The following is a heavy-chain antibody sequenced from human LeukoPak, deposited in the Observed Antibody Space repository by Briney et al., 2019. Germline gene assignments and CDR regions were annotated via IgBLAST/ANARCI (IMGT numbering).Heavy chain of an antibody. J-gene: IGHJ3*02. V-gene: IGHV3-30*03. D-gene: IGHD3-22*01. Sequence: GGSLRLSCAASGFTFSDYYMSWIRQAPGKGLEWVAVISYDGSNKYYADSVKGRFTISRDNSKNTLYLQMNSLRAEDTAVYYCARDMGYYDSSGYAFDIWGQGTMVTVSS. CDR1: GFTFSDYY. CDR2: ISYDGSNK. CDR3: ARDMGYYDSSGYAFDI.